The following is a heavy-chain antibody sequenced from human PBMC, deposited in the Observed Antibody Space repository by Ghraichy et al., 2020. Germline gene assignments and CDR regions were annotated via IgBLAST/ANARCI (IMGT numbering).Heavy chain of an antibody. CDR1: GYTFSSYS. Sequence: GGSLRLSCVGSGYTFSSYSMNCVRQSPGKGLEWVSYITSSSRFKSYADSVKGRFTISRDNAQNSLYLQMNSLRDEDTAVYYCARGSSVVRFYYYDGMDVWGQGTTVTVSS. D-gene: IGHD4-23*01. CDR2: ITSSSRFK. V-gene: IGHV3-48*02. CDR3: ARGSSVVRFYYYDGMDV. J-gene: IGHJ6*02.